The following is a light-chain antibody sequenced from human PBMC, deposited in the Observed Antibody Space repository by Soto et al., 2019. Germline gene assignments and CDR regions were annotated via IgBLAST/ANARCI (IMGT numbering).Light chain of an antibody. J-gene: IGKJ2*01. V-gene: IGKV3-20*01. CDR3: QQYGSSLYT. CDR1: QSVSSSY. Sequence: EIVLTQSPGTLSLSPGERATLSCRASQSVSSSYLAWYQQKPGQAPRLLIYGASSRATGIQGRLSGSDSGTDFTLTISRLEPEGFAVDYCQQYGSSLYTFGQKTKLEI. CDR2: GAS.